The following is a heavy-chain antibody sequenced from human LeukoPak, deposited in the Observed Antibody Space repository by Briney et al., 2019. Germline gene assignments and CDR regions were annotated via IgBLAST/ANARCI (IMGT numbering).Heavy chain of an antibody. V-gene: IGHV3-53*01. CDR1: GFTVSNNY. Sequence: GGSLRLSCAASGFTVSNNYMSWVRQAPGKGLEWVSAISDSGNTYHADSVKGRFTTSRDSSKNTLFLQMNRLRPEDAAVYYCAKAPVTTCRGAYCYPFDYWGQGTLVTVSS. D-gene: IGHD2-21*01. J-gene: IGHJ4*02. CDR3: AKAPVTTCRGAYCYPFDY. CDR2: ISDSGNT.